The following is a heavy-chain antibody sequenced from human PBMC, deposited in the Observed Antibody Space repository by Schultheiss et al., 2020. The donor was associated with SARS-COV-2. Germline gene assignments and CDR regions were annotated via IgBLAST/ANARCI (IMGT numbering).Heavy chain of an antibody. Sequence: SVKVSCKASGGTFSSYAISWVRQAPGQGLEWMGGIIPIFGTANYAQKFQGRVTITADESTSTAYMELSSLRSEDTAVYYCARDDLVRGVIIATYGMDVWGQGTTVTVSS. J-gene: IGHJ6*02. CDR1: GGTFSSYA. CDR2: IIPIFGTA. D-gene: IGHD3-10*01. CDR3: ARDDLVRGVIIATYGMDV. V-gene: IGHV1-69*13.